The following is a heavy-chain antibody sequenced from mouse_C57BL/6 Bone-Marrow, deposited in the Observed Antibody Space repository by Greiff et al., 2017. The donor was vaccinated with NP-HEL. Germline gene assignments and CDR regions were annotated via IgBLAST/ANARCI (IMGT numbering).Heavy chain of an antibody. J-gene: IGHJ3*01. CDR1: GFTFSDYG. CDR3: ARLLAWFAY. V-gene: IGHV5-17*01. CDR2: ISSGSSTI. Sequence: VQLKESGGGLVKPGGSLKLSCAASGFTFSDYGMHWVRQAPEKGLEWVAYISSGSSTIYYADTVKGRFTISRDNAKNTLFLQMTSLRSEDTAMDYCARLLAWFAYWGQGTLVTVSA. D-gene: IGHD1-1*01.